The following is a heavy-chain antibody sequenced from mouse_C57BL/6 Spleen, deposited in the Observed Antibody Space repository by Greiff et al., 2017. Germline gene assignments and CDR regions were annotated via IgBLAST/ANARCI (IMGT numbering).Heavy chain of an antibody. CDR1: GYTFTDYY. Sequence: EVQLQQSGPELVKPGASVKISCKASGYTFTDYYMNWVKQSHGKSLEWIGDINPNNGGTSYNQKFKGKATLTVDKSSITAYMELRSLTSEDSAVYYCYYGNALAYWGQGTLVTVSA. J-gene: IGHJ3*01. V-gene: IGHV1-26*01. CDR2: INPNNGGT. D-gene: IGHD2-1*01. CDR3: YYGNALAY.